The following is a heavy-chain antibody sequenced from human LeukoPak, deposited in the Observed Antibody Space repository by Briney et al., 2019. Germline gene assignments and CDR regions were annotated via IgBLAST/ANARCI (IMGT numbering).Heavy chain of an antibody. Sequence: PGGSLRLSCAASGFTFSSYSMNWVRQAPGKGLEWVSYISSSSSTIYYADSVKGRFTISRDNAKNSLYLRMNSLRAEDTAVYYCAREGPGDYVWGSSYFDYWGQGSLVTVSS. J-gene: IGHJ4*02. CDR2: ISSSSSTI. D-gene: IGHD3-16*01. CDR1: GFTFSSYS. CDR3: AREGPGDYVWGSSYFDY. V-gene: IGHV3-48*01.